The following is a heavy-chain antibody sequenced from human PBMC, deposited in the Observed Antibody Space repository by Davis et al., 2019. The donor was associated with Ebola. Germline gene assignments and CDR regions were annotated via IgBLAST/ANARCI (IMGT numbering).Heavy chain of an antibody. CDR2: MNPNSGNT. Sequence: ASVKVSCKASGYTFTSYDINWVRQATGQGLEWMGWMNPNSGNTGYAQKFQGRVTMTRNTSISTAYMELSSLRSEDTAVYYCARGVIFVPYYYGMDVWGQGTTVTVSS. V-gene: IGHV1-8*01. CDR3: ARGVIFVPYYYGMDV. CDR1: GYTFTSYD. J-gene: IGHJ6*02. D-gene: IGHD3/OR15-3a*01.